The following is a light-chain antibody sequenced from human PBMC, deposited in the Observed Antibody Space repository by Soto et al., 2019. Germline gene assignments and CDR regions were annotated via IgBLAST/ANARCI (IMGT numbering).Light chain of an antibody. J-gene: IGKJ1*01. Sequence: IVLTQSPATLSVSPGERATLSCRASQSVSSNLAWDQQNPGQAPRLLIYGASTRATGIPARFSGSGSGTEFTLNISSLQSEDFAVYYCQQYNNWPPGTFGQGSKGE. CDR2: GAS. CDR1: QSVSSN. CDR3: QQYNNWPPGT. V-gene: IGKV3-15*01.